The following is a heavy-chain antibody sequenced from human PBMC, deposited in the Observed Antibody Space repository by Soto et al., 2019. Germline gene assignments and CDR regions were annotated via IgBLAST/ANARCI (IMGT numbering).Heavy chain of an antibody. CDR1: GGTVAGSHW. Sequence: PSETLSLTCGVSGGTVAGSHWWSWVRQSPGRGLEWIGNVYHTGDTNFNPSLQSRVTFSVDKSNNQFSLRLTSVTAADTAVYFCAREIVTAGGNNYFDPWGPGTLVTAPQ. CDR3: AREIVTAGGNNYFDP. D-gene: IGHD2-21*02. J-gene: IGHJ5*02. CDR2: VYHTGDT. V-gene: IGHV4-4*02.